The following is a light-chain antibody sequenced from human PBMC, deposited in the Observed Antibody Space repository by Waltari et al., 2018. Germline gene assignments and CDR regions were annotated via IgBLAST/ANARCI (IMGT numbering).Light chain of an antibody. J-gene: IGKJ1*01. CDR2: DVS. CDR3: QKYERLPAT. V-gene: IGKV3-20*01. Sequence: EIVLTQSPGTLSLSPGERAPLSCRASQSIGRSLVWYQQKPGQAPRLLIYDVSRRATGIPDRFSGSGYGTDFSLTISRLEPEDFAVYYCQKYERLPATFGQGTTVEIK. CDR1: QSIGRS.